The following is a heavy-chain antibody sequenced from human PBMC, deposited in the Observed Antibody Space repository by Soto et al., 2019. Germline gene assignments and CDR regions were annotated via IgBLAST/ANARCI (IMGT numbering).Heavy chain of an antibody. D-gene: IGHD2-15*01. J-gene: IGHJ5*02. V-gene: IGHV1-46*01. CDR3: ARDRVDCSGGNCWRSVEDT. CDR2: IDPSGGGT. CDR1: GYTFTSYY. Sequence: QVQLAQSGAEVKKPGASVRVSCKASGYTFTSYYMHWVRQAPGQGLEWMGIIDPSGGGTSYAQKFQGRLTMTRDTSTSTVYMELSSLRSEDTAVYYCARDRVDCSGGNCWRSVEDTWGQGTLVTVSS.